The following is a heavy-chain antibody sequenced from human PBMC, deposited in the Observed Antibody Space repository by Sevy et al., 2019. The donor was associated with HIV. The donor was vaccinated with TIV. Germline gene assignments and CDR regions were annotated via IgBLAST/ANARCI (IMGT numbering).Heavy chain of an antibody. CDR1: GFTVSSNY. CDR2: IYSGGST. V-gene: IGHV3-53*01. J-gene: IGHJ4*02. Sequence: GGSLRLSCAASGFTVSSNYMSWVRQAPGKGLEWVSVIYSGGSTYYADSVKGRLTISRDNSKNTLYLQMNSLRAEDTAVYYYAGRYYYDSSGHFDYWGQGTLVTVSS. CDR3: AGRYYYDSSGHFDY. D-gene: IGHD3-22*01.